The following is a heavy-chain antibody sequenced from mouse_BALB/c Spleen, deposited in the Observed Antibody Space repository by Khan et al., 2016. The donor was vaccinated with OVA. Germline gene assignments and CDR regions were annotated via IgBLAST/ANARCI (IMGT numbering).Heavy chain of an antibody. Sequence: EVQLQESGPGLVKPSQSLSLTCTVTGYSITTDYAWNWIRQFPGNKLEWMGYISYSGNTKYNPSLKSRISITRDTSKNQFFLQLKSVTTEDTARDNCARVYEEDIDYWGQGTTLTVSS. CDR1: GYSITTDYA. CDR3: ARVYEEDIDY. J-gene: IGHJ2*01. V-gene: IGHV3-2*02. D-gene: IGHD1-1*01. CDR2: ISYSGNT.